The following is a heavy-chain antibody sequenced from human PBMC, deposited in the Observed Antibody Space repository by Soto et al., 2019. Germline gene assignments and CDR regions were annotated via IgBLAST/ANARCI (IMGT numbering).Heavy chain of an antibody. Sequence: PGVSLRLSCAASGFTFSSYAMSWVRQAPGKGLEWVSTISGRGDTTYYAESVKGRFSISRDNSKNTLYLQMNSLRAEDTAVYYCAKLASIAVAGFDYWGQGTMVTVSS. CDR2: ISGRGDTT. J-gene: IGHJ4*02. CDR1: GFTFSSYA. D-gene: IGHD6-19*01. CDR3: AKLASIAVAGFDY. V-gene: IGHV3-23*01.